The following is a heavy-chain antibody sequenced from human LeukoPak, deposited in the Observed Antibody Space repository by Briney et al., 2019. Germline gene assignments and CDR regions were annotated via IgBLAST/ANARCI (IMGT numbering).Heavy chain of an antibody. CDR1: GYTFTSYY. Sequence: ASVKVSCKASGYTFTSYYMHWIRQAPGQGLEWLGWISAHSGNTNYAQKVQGRVTMTTDTSTNTAYMDLRSLRSDDTAVYYCASAPSSSSWYFPFDYWGQGTLVTVSS. D-gene: IGHD6-13*01. CDR3: ASAPSSSSWYFPFDY. CDR2: ISAHSGNT. J-gene: IGHJ4*02. V-gene: IGHV1-18*04.